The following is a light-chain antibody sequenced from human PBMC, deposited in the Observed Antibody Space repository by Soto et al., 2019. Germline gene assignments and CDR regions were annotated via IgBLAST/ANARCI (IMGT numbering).Light chain of an antibody. Sequence: QAVVTQPPSVSAAPGQKVTISCSGSSSNIGNNYVSWYQQLPGTAPKLLIYDDNERPSGIPDRFSGSKSGTSATLGITGLQTGDEADYYCGTWDTSLSAVVFGGGTQLTVL. V-gene: IGLV1-51*01. CDR1: SSNIGNNY. J-gene: IGLJ2*01. CDR2: DDN. CDR3: GTWDTSLSAVV.